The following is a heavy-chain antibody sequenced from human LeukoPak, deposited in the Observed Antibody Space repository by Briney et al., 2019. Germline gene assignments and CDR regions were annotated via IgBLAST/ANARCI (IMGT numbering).Heavy chain of an antibody. J-gene: IGHJ6*03. CDR2: ISSSSSTI. CDR1: GFTFSSYS. V-gene: IGHV3-48*01. CDR3: ARGLVDYYYYMDV. Sequence: GGSLRLSCAASGFTFSSYSMKWVRQAPGKGLEWVSYISSSSSTIYYADSVKGRFTISRDNSKNTLYLQMNSLRVEDTAVYYCARGLVDYYYYMDVWGKGTTVTVSS.